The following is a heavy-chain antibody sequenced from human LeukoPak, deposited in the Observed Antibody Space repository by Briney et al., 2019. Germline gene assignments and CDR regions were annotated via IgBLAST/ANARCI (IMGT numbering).Heavy chain of an antibody. Sequence: GGSLRLSCAASGFSFSTYEMHWVRQAPGKGLEWVSDISSSGSTVYYADSVKGRFTISRDNANNYLYLQMQSLRAEDTAVYYCSLLAVASPQDYWGQGTLVTVSS. J-gene: IGHJ4*02. D-gene: IGHD6-19*01. CDR2: ISSSGSTV. V-gene: IGHV3-48*03. CDR3: SLLAVASPQDY. CDR1: GFSFSTYE.